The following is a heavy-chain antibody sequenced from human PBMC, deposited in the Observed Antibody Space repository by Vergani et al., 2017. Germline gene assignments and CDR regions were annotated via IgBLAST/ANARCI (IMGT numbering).Heavy chain of an antibody. J-gene: IGHJ4*02. Sequence: QVQLVQSGAEVKKPGASVKVSCKASGYTFTSYDINWVRQATGQGLEWMGWMNPNSGNTGYAQKFQGRVTMTRNTSISTAYMELSSLRSEDTAVYYCARRYYYDSSGYYPTQDWEYWGQGTLVTVSS. CDR3: ARRYYYDSSGYYPTQDWEY. CDR2: MNPNSGNT. CDR1: GYTFTSYD. V-gene: IGHV1-8*01. D-gene: IGHD3-22*01.